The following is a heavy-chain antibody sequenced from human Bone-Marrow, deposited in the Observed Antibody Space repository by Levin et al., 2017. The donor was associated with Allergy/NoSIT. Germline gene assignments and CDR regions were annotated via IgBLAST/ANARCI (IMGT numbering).Heavy chain of an antibody. Sequence: PSETLSLTCTVSGASFSSSDYYWGWVRQPPGKGLEWVGSVYYTGTSYFSPSLRSRLTMSVDPSKGQFSLKLTSVTAADTAVYYCAKLTGDSFFDSWSQGIQVTVSS. CDR2: VYYTGTS. D-gene: IGHD1-20*01. J-gene: IGHJ4*02. V-gene: IGHV4-39*01. CDR1: GASFSSSDYY. CDR3: AKLTGDSFFDS.